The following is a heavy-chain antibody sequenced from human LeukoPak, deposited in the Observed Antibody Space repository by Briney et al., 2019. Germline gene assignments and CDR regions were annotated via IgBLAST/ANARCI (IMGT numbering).Heavy chain of an antibody. V-gene: IGHV3-23*01. D-gene: IGHD1-26*01. CDR2: FRGSGDNK. J-gene: IGHJ6*01. CDR1: GFTFCGFA. CDR3: AKMKWHPLPKYYMDV. Sequence: GVSLCCSCAASGFTFCGFAMSWVRRTPGKGLEWVLGFRGSGDNKLYADSEKGRFTISRDNSKNTLYLEMNSQRAEDTAIYYYAKMKWHPLPKYYMDVWGQGTTVTVSS.